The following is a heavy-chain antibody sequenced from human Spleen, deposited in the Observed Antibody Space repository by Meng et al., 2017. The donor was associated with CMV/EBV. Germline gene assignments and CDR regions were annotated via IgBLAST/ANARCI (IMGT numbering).Heavy chain of an antibody. CDR1: GFSFGDYA. J-gene: IGHJ4*02. Sequence: GESLKISCAASGFSFGDYAMNWVRQAPGKGLEWVASISSTGTYIYTADSLKGRFTISRDDAKNSLFLQMNSLRAEDTGVYYCAREEVILGDKNLDHWGQGTLVTVSS. D-gene: IGHD1-26*01. V-gene: IGHV3-21*01. CDR2: ISSTGTYI. CDR3: AREEVILGDKNLDH.